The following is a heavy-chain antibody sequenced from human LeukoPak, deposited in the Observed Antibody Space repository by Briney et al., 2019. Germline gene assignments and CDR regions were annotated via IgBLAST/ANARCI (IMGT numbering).Heavy chain of an antibody. V-gene: IGHV3-23*01. CDR2: IPGSGDST. Sequence: GGSLRLSCAASGFTFSSYAMYWVRQAPGRGLEWVSAIPGSGDSTYYADSVKGRFAISRDNSNNTLYLQMNSLGAEDTAVYYCAKDGGGYCNNSSCWGQGTLVTVSS. CDR3: AKDGGGYCNNSSC. D-gene: IGHD2-2*01. CDR1: GFTFSSYA. J-gene: IGHJ4*02.